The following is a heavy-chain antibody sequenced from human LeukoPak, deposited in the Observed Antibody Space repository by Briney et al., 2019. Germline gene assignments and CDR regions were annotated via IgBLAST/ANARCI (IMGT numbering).Heavy chain of an antibody. V-gene: IGHV3-48*03. CDR3: ARDGVMVVGATSPWLGFDY. Sequence: GGSLRLSCAASGFTFSSYEMNWVRQAPGKGLEWVSYISSSGSTIYYADSVKGRFTISRDNAKNSLYLQMNSLRAEDTAVYYCARDGVMVVGATSPWLGFDYWGQGTLVTVSS. CDR1: GFTFSSYE. CDR2: ISSSGSTI. D-gene: IGHD1-26*01. J-gene: IGHJ4*02.